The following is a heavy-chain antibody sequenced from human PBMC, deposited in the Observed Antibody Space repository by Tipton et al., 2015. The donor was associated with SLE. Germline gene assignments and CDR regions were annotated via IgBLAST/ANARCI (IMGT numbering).Heavy chain of an antibody. CDR1: GFTFSSYE. CDR2: ISSSGSTI. Sequence: SLRLSCAVSGFTFSSYEMNWVRQAPGKGLEWVSYISSSGSTIYYADSVKGRFTISRDNAKNSLYLQMNSLRAEDTAVYYCARDNSGRFHFDYWGQGTLVTVSS. D-gene: IGHD2-15*01. CDR3: ARDNSGRFHFDY. V-gene: IGHV3-48*03. J-gene: IGHJ4*02.